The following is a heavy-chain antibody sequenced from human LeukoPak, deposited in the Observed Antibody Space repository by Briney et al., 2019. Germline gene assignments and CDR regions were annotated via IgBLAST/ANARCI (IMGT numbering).Heavy chain of an antibody. Sequence: GGSLRLSCSASGFTFSDFWMTWVRQTPGKGLEWVANIKEDGTEKNLVDSVKGRFTISRDNTKNLLFLEMNNLRGDDTAIYYCVRESRPGGAMGLYHNLDYWGQGTLVAVSS. D-gene: IGHD1-1*01. CDR1: GFTFSDFW. CDR3: VRESRPGGAMGLYHNLDY. CDR2: IKEDGTEK. V-gene: IGHV3-7*01. J-gene: IGHJ4*02.